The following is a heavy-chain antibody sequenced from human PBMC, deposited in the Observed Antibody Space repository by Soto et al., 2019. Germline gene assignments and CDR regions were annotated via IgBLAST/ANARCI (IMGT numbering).Heavy chain of an antibody. CDR3: ARAPWHIVVPSGGGWFDP. CDR2: IYYSGST. J-gene: IGHJ5*02. Sequence: QVQLQESGPGLVKPSQTLSLTCTVSGGSISSGGYYWSWIRQHPGKGLEWIGYIYYSGSTYYNPSLKSRVTVSVDTSKNQFSLKLSSVTAADTAVYYCARAPWHIVVPSGGGWFDPWGQGTLVTVSS. V-gene: IGHV4-31*03. D-gene: IGHD2-21*01. CDR1: GGSISSGGYY.